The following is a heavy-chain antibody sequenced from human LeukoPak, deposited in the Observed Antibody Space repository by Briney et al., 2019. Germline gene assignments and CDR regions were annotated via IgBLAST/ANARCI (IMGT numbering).Heavy chain of an antibody. CDR2: INSDGSSI. V-gene: IGHV3-74*03. Sequence: PGGSLRLSCAASGFSFSTSWMHWVRHAPGKGLVWVSRINSDGSSITYADSVKGRFTISRDNAKNTLFLQMNSLRVEDTAVYYCAREGRVSGYDFDCWGQGTLVTVSS. D-gene: IGHD5-12*01. J-gene: IGHJ4*02. CDR3: AREGRVSGYDFDC. CDR1: GFSFSTSW.